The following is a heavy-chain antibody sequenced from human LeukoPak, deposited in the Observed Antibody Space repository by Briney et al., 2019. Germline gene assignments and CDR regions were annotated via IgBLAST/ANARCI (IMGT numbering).Heavy chain of an antibody. CDR2: ISYDGGNK. CDR3: EQQSVRGQFTGVSS. V-gene: IGHV3-30*18. J-gene: IGHJ5*02. Sequence: GRSLRLCCAGSGFSCSNEGGHWVPQAPGKGLEWVAVISYDGGNKYYADSMKGRFTISRDNSKNTLYLQMNSLRPQDIAVYLCEQQSVRGQFTGVSSWCPGTLVTVSS. CDR1: GFSCSNEG. D-gene: IGHD3-10*01.